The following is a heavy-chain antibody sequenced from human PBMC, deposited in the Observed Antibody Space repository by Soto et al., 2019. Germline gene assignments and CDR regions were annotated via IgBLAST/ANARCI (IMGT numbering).Heavy chain of an antibody. CDR3: ARARYGYNSRGLYFDY. V-gene: IGHV4-31*02. Sequence: SETLSLTCTVSGGSISSGGYYWSWIRQHPGKGLEWIGYIYYSGSTYYNPSLKSRVTISVDTSKNQFSLKLSSVTAADTAVYYCARARYGYNSRGLYFDYWGQGTLVTVSS. CDR2: IYYSGST. CDR1: GGSISSGGYY. J-gene: IGHJ4*02. D-gene: IGHD1-1*01.